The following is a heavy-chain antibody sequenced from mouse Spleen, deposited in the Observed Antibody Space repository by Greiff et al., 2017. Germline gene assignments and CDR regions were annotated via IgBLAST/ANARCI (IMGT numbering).Heavy chain of an antibody. Sequence: QVHVKQSGPELVKPGASVKISCKASGYAFSSSWMNWVKQRPGKGLEWIGRIYPGDGDTNYNGKFKGKATLTADKSSSTAYMQLSSLTSEDSAVYFCARCDYDGFDYWGQGTTLTVSS. CDR1: GYAFSSSW. D-gene: IGHD2-4*01. CDR2: IYPGDGDT. J-gene: IGHJ2*01. V-gene: IGHV1-82*01. CDR3: ARCDYDGFDY.